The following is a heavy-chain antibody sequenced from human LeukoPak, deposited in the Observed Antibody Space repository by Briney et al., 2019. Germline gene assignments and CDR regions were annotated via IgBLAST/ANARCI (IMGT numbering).Heavy chain of an antibody. CDR2: VHYGGST. J-gene: IGHJ4*02. CDR3: ARGGLQYDY. D-gene: IGHD4-11*01. CDR1: GGSINAYY. V-gene: IGHV4-59*01. Sequence: SETLSLTCTVSGGSINAYYWSWVRQSPGKGLEWIGYVHYGGSTNYNPSLKSRVTISVDASKNHFSLRLTSMTAADTAVYYCARGGLQYDYWGQGTLVTVSS.